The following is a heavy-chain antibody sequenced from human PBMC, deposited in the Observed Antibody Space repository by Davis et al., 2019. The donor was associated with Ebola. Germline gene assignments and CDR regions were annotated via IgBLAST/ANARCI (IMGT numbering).Heavy chain of an antibody. CDR2: IYSGGST. CDR3: AGNSGVYYYGMDV. J-gene: IGHJ6*02. CDR1: GFTFSSYG. Sequence: GGSLRLSCAASGFTFSSYGMHWVRQAPGKGLEWVSVIYSGGSTYYADSVKGRFTISRHNSKNTLYLQMNSLRAEDTAVYYCAGNSGVYYYGMDVWGQGTTVTVSS. D-gene: IGHD5-12*01. V-gene: IGHV3-53*04.